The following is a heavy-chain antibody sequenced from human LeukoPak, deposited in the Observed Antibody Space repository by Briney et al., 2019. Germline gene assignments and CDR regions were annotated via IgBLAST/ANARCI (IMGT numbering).Heavy chain of an antibody. CDR1: GFTFSSYS. CDR2: ISSSSSYI. CDR3: AGDRGSSLYYYGMDV. J-gene: IGHJ6*02. V-gene: IGHV3-21*01. Sequence: GGSLRLSCAASGFTFSSYSMNWVRQAPGKGLEWVSSISSSSSYIYYADSVKGRFTISRDNAKNSLYLQMNSLRAEDTAVYYCAGDRGSSLYYYGMDVWGQGTTVTVSS. D-gene: IGHD6-13*01.